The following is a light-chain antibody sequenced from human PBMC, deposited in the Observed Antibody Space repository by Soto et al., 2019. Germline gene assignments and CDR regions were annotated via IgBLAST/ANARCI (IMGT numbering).Light chain of an antibody. Sequence: DIPMTQSPSSLSASVGDRVTITCRASQSISTYLNWYQQKPGKAPKLLIYGASSLHSGVPLRFSGSGSWTDFTLTISSLQPEDFATYYCQQSYSSLWTFGQGTKVDFK. CDR3: QQSYSSLWT. CDR1: QSISTY. J-gene: IGKJ1*01. CDR2: GAS. V-gene: IGKV1-39*01.